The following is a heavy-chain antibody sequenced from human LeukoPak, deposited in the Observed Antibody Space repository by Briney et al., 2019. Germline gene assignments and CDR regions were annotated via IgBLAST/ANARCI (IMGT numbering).Heavy chain of an antibody. D-gene: IGHD1-26*01. CDR3: ARADSGTYYNYYLDS. Sequence: GPSLRLSCAASGFTFSSYAMHWVRQAPGKGLEWVAVISNDGGTKYYPDSVKGRFTISRDNSRNTLYLQMNSLRAEDTAVYYCARADSGTYYNYYLDSWGQGTLVTVSS. J-gene: IGHJ4*02. V-gene: IGHV3-30*04. CDR2: ISNDGGTK. CDR1: GFTFSSYA.